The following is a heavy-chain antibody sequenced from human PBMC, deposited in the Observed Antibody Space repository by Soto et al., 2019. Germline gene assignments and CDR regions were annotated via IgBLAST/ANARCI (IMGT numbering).Heavy chain of an antibody. CDR1: GGTFSRYA. Sequence: QVQLVQSGAEVKKPGSSVKVSFKASGGTFSRYAISWVRQAPGQGLEWMGGIIPIFGTANYAQKFQGRVTITADESTSTAYMELSSLRSEDTAVYYCASNKITMMYYFDYWGQGTLVTVSS. CDR3: ASNKITMMYYFDY. J-gene: IGHJ4*02. CDR2: IIPIFGTA. D-gene: IGHD3-22*01. V-gene: IGHV1-69*01.